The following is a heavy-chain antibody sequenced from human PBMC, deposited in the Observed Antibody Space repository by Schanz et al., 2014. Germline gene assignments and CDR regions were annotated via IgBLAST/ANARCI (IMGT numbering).Heavy chain of an antibody. CDR2: ISRDGTTS. CDR3: AKDYRTGAIDY. D-gene: IGHD7-27*01. J-gene: IGHJ4*02. CDR1: GFTFSSFW. Sequence: EVQLVESGGGLVQPGGSLRLSCAASGFTFSSFWMSWVRQAPGKGLEWLSYISRDGTTSYYADSVKGRFTISRDNAKNSLYLEMTSLRGEDTAVYYCAKDYRTGAIDYWGQGTLVTVSS. V-gene: IGHV3-48*04.